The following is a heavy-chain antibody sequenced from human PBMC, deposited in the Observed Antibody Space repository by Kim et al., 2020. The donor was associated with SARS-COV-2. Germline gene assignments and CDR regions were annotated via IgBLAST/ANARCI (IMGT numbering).Heavy chain of an antibody. CDR1: GFTFSSYG. D-gene: IGHD3-3*01. V-gene: IGHV3-30*18. CDR3: AKGSITIFGVVITDNWFDP. CDR2: ISYDGSNK. J-gene: IGHJ5*02. Sequence: GGSLRLSCAASGFTFSSYGMHWVRQAPGKGLEWVAVISYDGSNKYYADSVKGRFTISGDNSKNTLYLQMNSLRAEDTAVYYCAKGSITIFGVVITDNWFDPWGQGTLVTVSS.